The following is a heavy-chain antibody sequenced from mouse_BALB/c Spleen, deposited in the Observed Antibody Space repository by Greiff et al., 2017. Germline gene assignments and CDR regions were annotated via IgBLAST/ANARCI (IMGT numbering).Heavy chain of an antibody. D-gene: IGHD2-1*01. Sequence: VMLVESGPGLVAPSQSLSITCTVSGFSLTSYGVHWVRQPPGKGLEWLGVIWAGGSTNYNSALMSRLSISKDNSKSQVFLKMNSLQTDDTAMYYCARDPPYGNYAMDYWGQGTSVTVSS. J-gene: IGHJ4*01. V-gene: IGHV2-9*02. CDR2: IWAGGST. CDR3: ARDPPYGNYAMDY. CDR1: GFSLTSYG.